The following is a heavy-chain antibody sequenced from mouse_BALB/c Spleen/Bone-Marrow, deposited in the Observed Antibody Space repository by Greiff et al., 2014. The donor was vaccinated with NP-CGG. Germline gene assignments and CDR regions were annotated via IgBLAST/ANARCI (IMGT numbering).Heavy chain of an antibody. Sequence: QVQLKESGAELAKPGASVKMSCKASGYTFTSYWMHWVKQRPGQGLEWIGYINPSTGYTEYNQKFKDKATLTADKSSSTAYMQLSGLTSEDSAVYYCARPGGYDGFSYWGQGPPLPIPS. CDR3: ARPGGYDGFSY. V-gene: IGHV1-7*01. D-gene: IGHD2-2*01. CDR1: GYTFTSYW. J-gene: IGHJ2*01. CDR2: INPSTGYT.